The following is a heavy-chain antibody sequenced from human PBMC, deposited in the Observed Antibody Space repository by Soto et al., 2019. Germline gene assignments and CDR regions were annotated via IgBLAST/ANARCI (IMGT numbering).Heavy chain of an antibody. CDR3: ARDRITMVRGVNQYGMDV. J-gene: IGHJ6*02. CDR1: GGSISSGDYY. V-gene: IGHV4-30-4*01. Sequence: KTSETLSLTCTVSGGSISSGDYYWSWIRQPPGKGLEWIGYIYYSGSTYYNPSLKSRVTISVDTSKNQFSLKLSSVTAADTAVYYCARDRITMVRGVNQYGMDVWGQGTMVTVSS. D-gene: IGHD3-10*01. CDR2: IYYSGST.